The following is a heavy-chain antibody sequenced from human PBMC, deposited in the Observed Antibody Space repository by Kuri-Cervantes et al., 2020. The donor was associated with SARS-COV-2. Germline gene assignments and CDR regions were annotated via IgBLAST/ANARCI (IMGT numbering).Heavy chain of an antibody. CDR3: ARTNGSAFDI. V-gene: IGHV3-13*01. CDR1: GFTFSSYD. D-gene: IGHD1-26*01. J-gene: IGHJ3*02. CDR2: IGTAGDT. Sequence: GESLKISCAASGFTFSSYDMHWVRQATGKGLEWVSAIGTAGDTYYAGSVKGRFTISRENAKNSLYLQMNSLRAGDTAVYYCARTNGSAFDIWGQGTMVTVSS.